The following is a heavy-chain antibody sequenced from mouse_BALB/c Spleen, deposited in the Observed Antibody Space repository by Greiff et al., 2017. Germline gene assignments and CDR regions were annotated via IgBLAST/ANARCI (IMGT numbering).Heavy chain of an antibody. Sequence: DVQLQESGAELVRSGASVKLSCTASGFNIKDYYMHWVKQRPEQGLEWIGWIDPENGDTEYAPKFQGKATMTADTSSNTAYLQLSSLTSEDTAVYYCNAWSTTATDYFDYWGQGTTLTVSS. J-gene: IGHJ2*01. CDR1: GFNIKDYY. D-gene: IGHD1-2*01. CDR3: NAWSTTATDYFDY. V-gene: IGHV14-4*02. CDR2: IDPENGDT.